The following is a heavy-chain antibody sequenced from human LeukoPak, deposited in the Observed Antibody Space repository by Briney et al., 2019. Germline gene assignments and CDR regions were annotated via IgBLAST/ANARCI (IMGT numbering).Heavy chain of an antibody. CDR1: GYTSSSYW. CDR2: IYPGDSDT. V-gene: IGHV5-51*01. J-gene: IGHJ4*02. D-gene: IGHD3-3*01. Sequence: PGGSLRLSCKGSGYTSSSYWIGWVRQMPGKGLEWMGIIYPGDSDTRYSPSLQGQVTISVDTSIGTAYLQWSSLKASDTAIYYCARQNDFRLDYWGQGTLVTVSS. CDR3: ARQNDFRLDY.